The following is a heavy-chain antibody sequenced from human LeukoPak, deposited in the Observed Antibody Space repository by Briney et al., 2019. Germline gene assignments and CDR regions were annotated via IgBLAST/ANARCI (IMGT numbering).Heavy chain of an antibody. D-gene: IGHD3-10*01. V-gene: IGHV3-23*01. J-gene: IGHJ3*02. Sequence: GGSLTLSCAASGLTFSSYGMNWVRQAPGKGLEGVSSISGSGDSTYHADSVRGRFTVSRDNSKNTLYLQMKSLRAEDTAVYYCAKVTGSGSYLADAFDIWGHGTVVSVAS. CDR1: GLTFSSYG. CDR2: ISGSGDST. CDR3: AKVTGSGSYLADAFDI.